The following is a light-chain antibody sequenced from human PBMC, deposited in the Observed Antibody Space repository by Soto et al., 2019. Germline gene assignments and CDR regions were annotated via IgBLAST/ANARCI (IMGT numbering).Light chain of an antibody. CDR1: QSVRNH. V-gene: IGKV3-15*01. CDR3: QQYDYWPTYT. CDR2: DAS. Sequence: EIVMTQSPATLAVSPGERVTLSCRASQSVRNHVAWYQQRVGQAPRLLMYDASTRAAGIPARFTGSGSGTQFSLFIDSLQSEDFAVYFCQQYDYWPTYTFGQGTKLEIK. J-gene: IGKJ2*01.